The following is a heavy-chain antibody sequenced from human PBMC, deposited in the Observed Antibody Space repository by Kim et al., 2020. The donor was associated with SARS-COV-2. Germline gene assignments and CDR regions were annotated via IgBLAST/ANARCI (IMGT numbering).Heavy chain of an antibody. J-gene: IGHJ4*02. CDR2: IWYDGSNT. Sequence: GGSLRLSCAASGFTFSSYGMHWVRQAPGKGLEWVAVIWYDGSNTYYADSVKGRFTISRDNSKNTLYLQMNSLRAEDTAVYYCARGDTRIAAFDYWGQGTLVTVSS. CDR3: ARGDTRIAAFDY. CDR1: GFTFSSYG. V-gene: IGHV3-33*01. D-gene: IGHD6-6*01.